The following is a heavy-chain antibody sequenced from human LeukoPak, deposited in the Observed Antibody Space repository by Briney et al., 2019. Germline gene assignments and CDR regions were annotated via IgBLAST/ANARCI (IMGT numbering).Heavy chain of an antibody. Sequence: ASVKVSCKASGYTFTSYYMHWVRQAPGQGLEWMGIINPSGGSTSYAQKFQGRVTMTRDTSTSTVYMELSSLRSEDTAVYYCARAQAQAYGSGSYLSVFDPWGQGTLVTVSS. J-gene: IGHJ5*02. CDR2: INPSGGST. CDR3: ARAQAQAYGSGSYLSVFDP. CDR1: GYTFTSYY. D-gene: IGHD3-10*01. V-gene: IGHV1-46*01.